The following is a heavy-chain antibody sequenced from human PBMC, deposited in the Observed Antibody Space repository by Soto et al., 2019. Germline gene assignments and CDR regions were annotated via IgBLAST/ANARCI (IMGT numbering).Heavy chain of an antibody. J-gene: IGHJ6*04. Sequence: ASVKVSCKASGYTFTSYGISWVRQAPGQGLEWMGWISAYNGNTNYAQKLQGRVTMTTDTSTSTAYMELRSLRSDDTAVYNCAGDRTPRRGYYSYGRDVWGKGTTVTVSS. D-gene: IGHD3-10*01. CDR2: ISAYNGNT. CDR1: GYTFTSYG. CDR3: AGDRTPRRGYYSYGRDV. V-gene: IGHV1-18*01.